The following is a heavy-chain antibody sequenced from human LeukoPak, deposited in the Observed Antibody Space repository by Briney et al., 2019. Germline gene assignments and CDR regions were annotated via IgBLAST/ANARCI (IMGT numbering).Heavy chain of an antibody. J-gene: IGHJ4*02. CDR3: ARPQNPPYYYDSSGYDY. V-gene: IGHV1-2*02. CDR1: GYTSTGYY. CDR2: INPNSGGT. D-gene: IGHD3-22*01. Sequence: ASVKVSCKASGYTSTGYYLHWVRQAPGQGLEWMGWINPNSGGTNYAQKFQGRVTMTRNTSISTAYMELSSLRSEDTAVYYCARPQNPPYYYDSSGYDYWGQGTLVTVSS.